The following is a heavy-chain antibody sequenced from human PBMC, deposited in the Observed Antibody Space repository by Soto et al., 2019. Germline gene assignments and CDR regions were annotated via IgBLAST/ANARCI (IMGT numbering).Heavy chain of an antibody. J-gene: IGHJ4*02. V-gene: IGHV3-30*18. CDR3: AKDTYYHDSSGYYIFDY. CDR2: ISYDGSNK. Sequence: QVKLVESGGGVVQPGRSLRLSCAASGLTFSSYGMHWVRQAPGKGPEWVAAISYDGSNKNYADSVKGRFTISRDNSKNTVYLQMNSLRAEDTAVYYCAKDTYYHDSSGYYIFDYWGQGTLVTVSS. CDR1: GLTFSSYG. D-gene: IGHD3-22*01.